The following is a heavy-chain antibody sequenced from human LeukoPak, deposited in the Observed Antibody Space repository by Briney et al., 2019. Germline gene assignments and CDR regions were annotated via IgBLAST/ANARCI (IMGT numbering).Heavy chain of an antibody. CDR1: GYDLNTYH. CDR2: ITSTGTTT. CDR3: ATEYVRTHYFDW. V-gene: IGHV1-46*02. J-gene: IGHJ4*02. D-gene: IGHD3-16*01. Sequence: ASVKVSCKASGYDLNTYHMHWVRQAPGQGLEWMGIITSTGTTTICAQKFQGRVTMTRDTPTSTVYMDLSSLRSDDTAVYYCATEYVRTHYFDWWGQGTLVTVSS.